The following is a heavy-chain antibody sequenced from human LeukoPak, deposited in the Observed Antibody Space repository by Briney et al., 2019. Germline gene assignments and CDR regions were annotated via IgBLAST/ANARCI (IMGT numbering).Heavy chain of an antibody. V-gene: IGHV3-30-3*01. CDR2: ISYDGSNK. Sequence: PGGSLRLSCAASGFTFSSYAMHWVRQAPGKGLEWVAVISYDGSNKYYADSVKGRFTISRDNSKNTLYLQMNSLRAEDTAVYYCARDLVRGVHVPHYWGQGTLVTVSS. CDR1: GFTFSSYA. D-gene: IGHD3-10*01. J-gene: IGHJ4*02. CDR3: ARDLVRGVHVPHY.